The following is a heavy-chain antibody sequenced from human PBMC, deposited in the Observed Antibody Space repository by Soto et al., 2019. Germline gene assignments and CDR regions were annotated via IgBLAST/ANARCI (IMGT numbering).Heavy chain of an antibody. D-gene: IGHD2-15*01. J-gene: IGHJ4*02. CDR1: GFIFSSYA. V-gene: IGHV3-48*01. CDR2: ISGSGTTI. CDR3: VKDMYEGSSGGSLDY. Sequence: GGSLRLSCAASGFIFSSYAISWVRQAPGKGLEWVSYISGSGTTIYYADSVKGRFTISRDYAKSSLYLQMNSLRAEDTAFYYCVKDMYEGSSGGSLDYWGQGTLVTVSS.